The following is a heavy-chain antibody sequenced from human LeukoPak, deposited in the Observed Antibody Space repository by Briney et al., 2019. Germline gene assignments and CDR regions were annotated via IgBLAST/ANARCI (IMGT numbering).Heavy chain of an antibody. J-gene: IGHJ4*02. Sequence: GGSLRLSCAASGFTVSSNYMSWVRQAPGKGLEWVSVIYSGGSTYYVDSVKADSPSPDNSKNALYLQMSSLRVEDTAVYYCARGRGYPLVYFDSWGQGALVTVSS. CDR3: ARGRGYPLVYFDS. CDR1: GFTVSSNY. D-gene: IGHD5-12*01. CDR2: IYSGGST. V-gene: IGHV3-66*01.